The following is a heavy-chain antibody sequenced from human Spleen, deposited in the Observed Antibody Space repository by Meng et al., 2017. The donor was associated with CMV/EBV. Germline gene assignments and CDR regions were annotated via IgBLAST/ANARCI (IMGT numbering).Heavy chain of an antibody. J-gene: IGHJ4*02. CDR1: GGTFSSYA. D-gene: IGHD5-12*01. V-gene: IGHV1-69*05. CDR2: IIPILGTA. CDR3: ARGYSGYDFDY. Sequence: SVKVSCKASGGTFSSYAISWVRQAPGHGLEWMGGIIPILGTANYAQRFQGRVTITTDESTSTAYMELSSLRSEDTAVYYCARGYSGYDFDYWGQGTPVTVSS.